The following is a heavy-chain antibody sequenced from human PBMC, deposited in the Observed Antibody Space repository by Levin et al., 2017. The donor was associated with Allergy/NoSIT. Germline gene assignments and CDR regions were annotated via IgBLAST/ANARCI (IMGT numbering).Heavy chain of an antibody. J-gene: IGHJ4*02. CDR1: GGSISSYY. D-gene: IGHD3-9*01. CDR2: IYYSGST. V-gene: IGHV4-59*08. Sequence: GSLRLSCTVSGGSISSYYWSWIRQPPGKGLEWIGYIYYSGSTNYNPSLKSRVTISVDTSKNQFSLKLSSVTAADTAVYYCARGYYDILTGYSFDYWGQGTLVTVSS. CDR3: ARGYYDILTGYSFDY.